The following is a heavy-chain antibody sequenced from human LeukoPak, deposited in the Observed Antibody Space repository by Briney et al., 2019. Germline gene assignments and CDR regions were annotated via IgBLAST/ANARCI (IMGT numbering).Heavy chain of an antibody. J-gene: IGHJ4*02. D-gene: IGHD2-8*02. CDR3: ARDRAGGRQELDY. CDR2: INSDGSST. CDR1: GFTFSSYS. Sequence: PGGSLRLSCAASGFTFSSYSMNWVRQAPGKGLVWVSRINSDGSSTSYADSVKGRFTISRDNAKNTLYLQMNSLRAEDTAVYYCARDRAGGRQELDYWGQGTLVTVSS. V-gene: IGHV3-74*01.